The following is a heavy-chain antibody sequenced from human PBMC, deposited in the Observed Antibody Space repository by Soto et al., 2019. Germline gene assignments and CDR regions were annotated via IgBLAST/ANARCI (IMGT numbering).Heavy chain of an antibody. J-gene: IGHJ2*01. CDR3: ARDKMVDSFGLGTVGL. Sequence: ASVKVSCKASGYTFASYGISWVRQAPGQGLEWMGWISGYNGNSKYAQKVQGRVTLTTDTSTSTAYMELRSLRSDDTTVYYCARDKMVDSFGLGTVGLGGR. V-gene: IGHV1-18*04. CDR2: ISGYNGNS. CDR1: GYTFASYG. D-gene: IGHD3-10*01.